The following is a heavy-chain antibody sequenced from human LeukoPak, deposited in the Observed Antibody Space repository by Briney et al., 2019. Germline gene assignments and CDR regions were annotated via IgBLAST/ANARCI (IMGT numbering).Heavy chain of an antibody. Sequence: KTSETLSLTCTVSGGSISSYYWSWIRQPPGKGLEWIGYIYYSGSTNYNPSLKSRVTISVDTSKNQFSLKLSSVTAAGTAVYYCAGSDYYDSSGYYPWDWGQGTLVTVSS. CDR2: IYYSGST. CDR3: AGSDYYDSSGYYPWD. CDR1: GGSISSYY. J-gene: IGHJ4*02. V-gene: IGHV4-59*01. D-gene: IGHD3-22*01.